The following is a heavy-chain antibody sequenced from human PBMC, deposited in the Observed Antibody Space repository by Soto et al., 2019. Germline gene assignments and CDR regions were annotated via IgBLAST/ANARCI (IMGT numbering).Heavy chain of an antibody. Sequence: SGPTLVYPTQTLTLTCTCSGFSLSTSVVSVGWIRQPPGKALEWLALIYGNDDKRYSPSLKSRLTITKDTSKNQVVLTMTNMDPVDTATYNCANRENWTSHYWGQGTLVTV. J-gene: IGHJ4*02. CDR3: ANRENWTSHY. D-gene: IGHD1-1*01. V-gene: IGHV2-5*01. CDR1: GFSLSTSVVS. CDR2: IYGNDDK.